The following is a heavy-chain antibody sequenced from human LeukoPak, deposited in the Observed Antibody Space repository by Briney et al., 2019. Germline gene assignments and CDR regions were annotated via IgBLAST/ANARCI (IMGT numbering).Heavy chain of an antibody. Sequence: SETLSLTCTVSGGSISSGSYYWSWIRQPAGKGLEWIGRIYTNGSTNYNPSLKSRVTISVDTSKNQFSLQLSSVTAADTAVYYCARDMGAAAGSWGQGTLVTVSS. CDR2: IYTNGST. CDR1: GGSISSGSYY. V-gene: IGHV4-61*02. D-gene: IGHD6-13*01. CDR3: ARDMGAAAGS. J-gene: IGHJ4*02.